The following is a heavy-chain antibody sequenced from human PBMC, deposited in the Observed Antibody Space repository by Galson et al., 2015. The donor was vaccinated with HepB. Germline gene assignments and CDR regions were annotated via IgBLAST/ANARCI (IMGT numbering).Heavy chain of an antibody. J-gene: IGHJ4*02. CDR1: GYSFATYW. V-gene: IGHV5-51*01. D-gene: IGHD3-10*01. CDR3: ASDPGRGGSGSYASLGY. Sequence: QSGAEVKKPGESLKISCKGSGYSFATYWIAWVRQMPGKGLEWMGIIYPGDSDTRYSPSFQGQVTISADRSISTAYLQWSSLKASDTAMYYCASDPGRGGSGSYASLGYWGQGTLVTVSS. CDR2: IYPGDSDT.